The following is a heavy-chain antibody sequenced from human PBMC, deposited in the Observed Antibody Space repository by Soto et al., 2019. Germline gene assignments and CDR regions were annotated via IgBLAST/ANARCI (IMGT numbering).Heavy chain of an antibody. Sequence: ASVKVSCKASGYTFTSYGISWVRQAPGQGLEWMGWISAYNGNTNYAQKLQGRVTMTTDTSTSTAYMELRSLRSDDTAVYYCARDTTPGIAVAGTGGVSIWFDPWGQGTPVTVSS. CDR3: ARDTTPGIAVAGTGGVSIWFDP. CDR1: GYTFTSYG. V-gene: IGHV1-18*01. CDR2: ISAYNGNT. J-gene: IGHJ5*02. D-gene: IGHD6-19*01.